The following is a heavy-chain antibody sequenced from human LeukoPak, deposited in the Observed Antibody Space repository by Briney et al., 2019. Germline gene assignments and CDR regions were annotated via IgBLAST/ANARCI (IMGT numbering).Heavy chain of an antibody. CDR1: GYTLTELS. D-gene: IGHD3-22*01. Sequence: ASVKVSCKVSGYTLTELSMHWVRQAPGKGLEWMGGFDPEDGEIIYAQKFQGRVTMTEDTSTDTAYMELSSLRSEDTAVYYCATAYYYDSSGVNWFDPWGQGTLVTASS. CDR2: FDPEDGEI. V-gene: IGHV1-24*01. CDR3: ATAYYYDSSGVNWFDP. J-gene: IGHJ5*02.